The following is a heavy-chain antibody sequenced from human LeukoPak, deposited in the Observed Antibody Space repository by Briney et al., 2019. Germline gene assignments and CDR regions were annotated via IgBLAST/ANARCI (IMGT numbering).Heavy chain of an antibody. CDR2: ITGSGAIT. V-gene: IGHV3-23*01. D-gene: IGHD3-9*01. Sequence: GGSLRLSCAASGFTFSNYAMSWVRQAPGKGLEWVSAITGSGAITYYADSLKGRFTISRDNSKNTLYLQVNSLRAEDTAVYYCAKWGDYDVLTGYYDPDYWGQGTLVTVSS. CDR1: GFTFSNYA. CDR3: AKWGDYDVLTGYYDPDY. J-gene: IGHJ4*02.